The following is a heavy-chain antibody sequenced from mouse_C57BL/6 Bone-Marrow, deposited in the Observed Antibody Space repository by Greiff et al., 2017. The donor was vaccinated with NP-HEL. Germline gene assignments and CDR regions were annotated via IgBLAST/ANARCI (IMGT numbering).Heavy chain of an antibody. J-gene: IGHJ4*01. CDR1: EYEFPSHD. CDR2: INSDGGST. Sequence: EVQLVESGGGLVQPGESLKLSCESNEYEFPSHDMSWVRKTPEKRLELVAAINSDGGSTYYPDTMERRFIISRDNTKKTLYLQMSSLRSDDTALYYCARRDYYGSSYDAMDYWGQGTSVTVSS. D-gene: IGHD1-1*01. CDR3: ARRDYYGSSYDAMDY. V-gene: IGHV5-2*01.